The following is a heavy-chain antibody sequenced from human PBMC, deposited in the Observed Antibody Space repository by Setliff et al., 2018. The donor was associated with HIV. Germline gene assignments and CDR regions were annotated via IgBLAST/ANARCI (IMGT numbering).Heavy chain of an antibody. J-gene: IGHJ6*02. V-gene: IGHV3-7*01. Sequence: PGGSLRLSCAASGFTFSSYWMSWVRQAPGKGLEWVANIKQDGSEKYYVDSVKGRFTISRENAKNSLYLQMNSLRAEDTAVYYCARVAGYCSGGSCYSAYYYYGMDVWGQGTTVTVSS. D-gene: IGHD2-15*01. CDR2: IKQDGSEK. CDR3: ARVAGYCSGGSCYSAYYYYGMDV. CDR1: GFTFSSYW.